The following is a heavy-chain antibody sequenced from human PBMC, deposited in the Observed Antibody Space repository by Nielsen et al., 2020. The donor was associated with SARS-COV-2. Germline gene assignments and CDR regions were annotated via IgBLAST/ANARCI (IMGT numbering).Heavy chain of an antibody. Sequence: GSLRLSCAASGFTFSSYWMSWVRQAPGKGLEWVANIKQDGSEKYYVDSVKGRFTISRDNAKNSLYLQMNSLRAEDTAVYYCARGYSSSNNQGYYYYGMDVWGQGTTVTVSS. J-gene: IGHJ6*02. D-gene: IGHD6-13*01. CDR3: ARGYSSSNNQGYYYYGMDV. CDR1: GFTFSSYW. V-gene: IGHV3-7*01. CDR2: IKQDGSEK.